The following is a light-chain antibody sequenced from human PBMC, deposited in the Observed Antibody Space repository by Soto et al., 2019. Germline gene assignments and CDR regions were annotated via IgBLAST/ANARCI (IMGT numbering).Light chain of an antibody. V-gene: IGKV2-28*01. CDR2: LGS. CDR1: QSLLHSNGYNY. J-gene: IGKJ3*01. Sequence: DIVMTQSPLSLPVTPGEQASISCRSSQSLLHSNGYNYLDWYLQKPGQSPQLLTYLGSNRASGVPGRFSGSGSGTVSTLKISRVQDEDVVVYYCMQAIQPRFTFGPGTKVDIK. CDR3: MQAIQPRFT.